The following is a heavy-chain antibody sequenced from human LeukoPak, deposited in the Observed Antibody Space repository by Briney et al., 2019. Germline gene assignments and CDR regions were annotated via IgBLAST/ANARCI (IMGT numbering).Heavy chain of an antibody. V-gene: IGHV3-23*01. CDR3: AKDRPNYYGSNGHYYRRDGDY. CDR2: ITSSGDGT. J-gene: IGHJ4*02. D-gene: IGHD3-22*01. CDR1: GFTSSIYA. Sequence: GGSLRLSCAASGFTSSIYAMSWVRQAPGKGLQWVSSITSSGDGTYYADSVKGRFTISRDNSENMLYLQMNSLRVEDTAVYFCAKDRPNYYGSNGHYYRRDGDYWGQGTLVTVSS.